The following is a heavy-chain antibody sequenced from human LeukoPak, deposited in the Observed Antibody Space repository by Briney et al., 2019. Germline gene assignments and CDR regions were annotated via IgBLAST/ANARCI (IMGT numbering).Heavy chain of an antibody. V-gene: IGHV3-66*01. Sequence: PGGSLRLSCVASGFTFSSYIMSWVRQAPGKGLEWVSVIYSGGTTNYADSVKGRFTVYRDNSKNTLHLQMNTLRAEDTAVYYCASKLTSGYWGQGTLVTVSS. J-gene: IGHJ4*02. CDR2: IYSGGTT. CDR3: ASKLTSGY. D-gene: IGHD4-17*01. CDR1: GFTFSSYI.